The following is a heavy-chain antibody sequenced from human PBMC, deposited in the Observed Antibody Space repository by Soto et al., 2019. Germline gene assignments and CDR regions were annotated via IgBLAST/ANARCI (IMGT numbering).Heavy chain of an antibody. Sequence: QLQLQESGPGLVKPSETLSLSCTVSGGSISSTTYYWGWIRQPPGKGLEWIGSIYYSGRTSYNPSLQSRVTLSVDTSKNQFSLKLSSVTAADTAMYYCARFDDFWSGSGVYWGQGTLVTVSS. CDR3: ARFDDFWSGSGVY. J-gene: IGHJ4*02. V-gene: IGHV4-39*01. D-gene: IGHD3-3*01. CDR2: IYYSGRT. CDR1: GGSISSTTYY.